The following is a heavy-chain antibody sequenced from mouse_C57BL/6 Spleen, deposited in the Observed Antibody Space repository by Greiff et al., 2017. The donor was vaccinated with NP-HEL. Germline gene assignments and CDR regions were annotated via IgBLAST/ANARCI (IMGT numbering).Heavy chain of an antibody. CDR3: ARGPSSYWYFDV. Sequence: QVQLQQPGAELVKPGASVKLSCKASGYTFTSYWMQWVNQRPGQGLEWIGEIDPSDSYTNYNQKFKGKATLTVDTSSSTAYMQLSSLTSEDSAVYYCARGPSSYWYFDVWGTGTTVTVSS. CDR1: GYTFTSYW. D-gene: IGHD2-10*02. V-gene: IGHV1-50*01. CDR2: IDPSDSYT. J-gene: IGHJ1*03.